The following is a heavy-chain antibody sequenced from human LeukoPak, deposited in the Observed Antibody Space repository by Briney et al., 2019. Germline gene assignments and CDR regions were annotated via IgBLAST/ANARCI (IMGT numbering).Heavy chain of an antibody. J-gene: IGHJ4*02. Sequence: PGGSLRLSCAASGFTFSSYWMTWVRQAPGKGLESVANIKKDGSEKYYVDSVKGRFTISRDNAKNLLYLQMNSLRVEDTAVYYCAKGIISSAWTRGFDYWGQGTLVTVSS. CDR3: AKGIISSAWTRGFDY. D-gene: IGHD6-19*01. CDR2: IKKDGSEK. V-gene: IGHV3-7*01. CDR1: GFTFSSYW.